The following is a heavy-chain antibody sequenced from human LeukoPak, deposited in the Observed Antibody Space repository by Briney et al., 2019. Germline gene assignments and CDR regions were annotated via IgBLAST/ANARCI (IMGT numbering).Heavy chain of an antibody. Sequence: PSETLSLTCTVSGGSISSGSYYWSWIRQPAGKGLEWIGRIYTSGSTNYNPSLKSRVTISVDTSKNQFSLKLSSVTAADTAVYYCARGQVGVVIRPFDYWGQGTLVTVSS. J-gene: IGHJ4*02. D-gene: IGHD3-3*01. V-gene: IGHV4-61*02. CDR2: IYTSGST. CDR1: GGSISSGSYY. CDR3: ARGQVGVVIRPFDY.